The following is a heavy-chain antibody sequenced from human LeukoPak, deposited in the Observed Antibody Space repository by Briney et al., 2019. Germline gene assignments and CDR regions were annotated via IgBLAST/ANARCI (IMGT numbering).Heavy chain of an antibody. CDR1: GYSISSGYY. D-gene: IGHD6-19*01. J-gene: IGHJ6*03. CDR2: IYHSGST. Sequence: SETLSLTCTVSGYSISSGYYWGCIRQRPGKGLEWIGSIYHSGSTYFNPSLKSRVTISVDTSKNQFSLKLSSVTAADTAVYYCARAARDPEGAQWLETGRFFGYYYYYMDVWGKGTTVTVSS. V-gene: IGHV4-38-2*02. CDR3: ARAARDPEGAQWLETGRFFGYYYYYMDV.